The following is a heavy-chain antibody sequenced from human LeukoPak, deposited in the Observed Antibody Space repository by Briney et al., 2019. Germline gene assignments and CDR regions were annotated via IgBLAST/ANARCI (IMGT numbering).Heavy chain of an antibody. CDR2: IYYSGST. Sequence: SETLSLTCTVSGGSVSSGSYYWSWIRQPPGKGLEWIGYIYYSGSTNYNPSLKSRVTTSIDTSKNQFSLKLSSVTAADTAVYYCARDRVRGSSNPYFDYWGQGTLVTVSS. D-gene: IGHD1-26*01. V-gene: IGHV4-61*01. J-gene: IGHJ4*02. CDR3: ARDRVRGSSNPYFDY. CDR1: GGSVSSGSYY.